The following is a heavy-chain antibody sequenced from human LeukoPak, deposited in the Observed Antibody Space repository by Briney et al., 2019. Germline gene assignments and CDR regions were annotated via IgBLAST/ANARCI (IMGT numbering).Heavy chain of an antibody. Sequence: SETLSLTCTVSGGSISSSSYYWGWIRQPPGKGLEWIGSIYYSGSTYYNPSLKSRVTISVDTFKNQFSLKLSSVTAADTAVYYCASTRYSSGWTRSFDYWGQGTLVTVSS. D-gene: IGHD6-19*01. V-gene: IGHV4-39*01. J-gene: IGHJ4*02. CDR3: ASTRYSSGWTRSFDY. CDR1: GGSISSSSYY. CDR2: IYYSGST.